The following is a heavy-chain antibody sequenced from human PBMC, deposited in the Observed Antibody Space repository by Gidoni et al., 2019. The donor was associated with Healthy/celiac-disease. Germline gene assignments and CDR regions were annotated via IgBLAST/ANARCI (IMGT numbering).Heavy chain of an antibody. J-gene: IGHJ6*02. Sequence: QVQLVESGGGVVPPGRSLRLSCAASGLTFSSYGMHWVRQAPGTGLGWVAVIWYDGSNKYYADSVKGRFTISRDNSKNTLYLQMNSLRAEDTAVYYCARGGDEGYCSSTSCYGWLRDYYYGMDVWGQGTTVTVSS. CDR2: IWYDGSNK. CDR1: GLTFSSYG. V-gene: IGHV3-33*01. D-gene: IGHD2-2*01. CDR3: ARGGDEGYCSSTSCYGWLRDYYYGMDV.